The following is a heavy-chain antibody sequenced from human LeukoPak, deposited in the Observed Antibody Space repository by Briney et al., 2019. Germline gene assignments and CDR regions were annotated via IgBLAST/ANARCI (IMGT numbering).Heavy chain of an antibody. CDR1: GYTFTSYG. CDR3: ARVRYYGSGSLVYYFDY. D-gene: IGHD3-10*01. V-gene: IGHV1-18*01. CDR2: ISAYNGNT. J-gene: IGHJ4*02. Sequence: EASVKVSCKASGYTFTSYGISWVRQAPGQGLEWMGWISAYNGNTNYAQKLQGRVTMTTDTSTSTAYMELRSLRSDDTAVYYCARVRYYGSGSLVYYFDYWGQGTLVTVSS.